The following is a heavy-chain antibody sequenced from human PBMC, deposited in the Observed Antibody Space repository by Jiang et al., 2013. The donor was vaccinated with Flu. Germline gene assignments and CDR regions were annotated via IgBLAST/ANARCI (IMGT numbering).Heavy chain of an antibody. CDR2: IYPGDSDT. Sequence: KKPGESLKISCKGSGYSFTSYWIGWVRQMPGKGLEWMGIIYPGDSDTRYSPSFQGQVTISADKSISTAYLQWSSLKASDTAMYYCARHPVYDFWSGYYFDYWGQGTLVTVSS. V-gene: IGHV5-51*01. D-gene: IGHD3-3*01. CDR3: ARHPVYDFWSGYYFDY. J-gene: IGHJ4*02. CDR1: GYSFTSYW.